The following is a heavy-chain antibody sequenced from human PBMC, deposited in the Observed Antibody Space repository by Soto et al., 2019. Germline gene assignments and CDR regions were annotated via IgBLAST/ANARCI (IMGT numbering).Heavy chain of an antibody. Sequence: AGGSLRLSCAASGFSFIKYSINCVRHSPLKWLEWVSSINDRSNYIYYADSVKGRFTISRDNAINSLYLQMNSLRPDDTAVYYCANFPSCSSSTCLDYWGRGTLVTVSS. CDR1: GFSFIKYS. D-gene: IGHD2-15*01. V-gene: IGHV3-21*06. CDR3: ANFPSCSSSTCLDY. CDR2: INDRSNYI. J-gene: IGHJ4*02.